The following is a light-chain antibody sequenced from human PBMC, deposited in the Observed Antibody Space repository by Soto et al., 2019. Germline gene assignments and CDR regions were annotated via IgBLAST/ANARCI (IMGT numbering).Light chain of an antibody. CDR1: QTVSSNY. CDR3: HNYGSSPT. Sequence: ELVLTQSPGTLSLSPGERATLSCRASQTVSSNYLAWYQQRPGQPPSLLIYGASSRATGIPDRFSGSGSGTDFTITISRLEPEDFAVYYCHNYGSSPTFGPGTKVDVK. V-gene: IGKV3-20*01. CDR2: GAS. J-gene: IGKJ3*01.